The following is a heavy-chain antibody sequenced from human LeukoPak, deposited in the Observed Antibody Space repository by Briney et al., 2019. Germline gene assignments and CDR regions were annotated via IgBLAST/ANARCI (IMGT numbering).Heavy chain of an antibody. CDR1: GGSFSGYY. D-gene: IGHD2-2*01. Sequence: SETLSLTCAVYGGSFSGYYWGWIRQPPGKGLEWIGEINHSGSTNYNPSLKSRVTISVDTSKNQFSLKLSSVTAADTAVYYCATNRDTYCSSTSCYVGWFDPWGQGTLVTVSS. J-gene: IGHJ5*02. V-gene: IGHV4-34*01. CDR2: INHSGST. CDR3: ATNRDTYCSSTSCYVGWFDP.